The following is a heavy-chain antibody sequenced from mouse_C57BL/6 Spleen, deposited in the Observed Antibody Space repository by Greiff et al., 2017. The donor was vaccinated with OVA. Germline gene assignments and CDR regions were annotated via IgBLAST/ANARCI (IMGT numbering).Heavy chain of an antibody. Sequence: QVQLQQSGAELAKPGASVKLSCTASGYTFTSYWMHWVNQRPGQGLEWIGYINPSSGYTKYNETFKDKATLTADKSSSTAYMQLSSLTSEDSAVYCCARTPLPGVNAMDDWGQGTSVTVSS. CDR1: GYTFTSYW. CDR2: INPSSGYT. D-gene: IGHD5-5*01. V-gene: IGHV1-7*01. J-gene: IGHJ4*01. CDR3: ARTPLPGVNAMDD.